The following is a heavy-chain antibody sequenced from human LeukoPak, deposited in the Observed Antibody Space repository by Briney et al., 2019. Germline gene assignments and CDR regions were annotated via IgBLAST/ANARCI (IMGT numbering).Heavy chain of an antibody. CDR2: IKRDGSEK. CDR3: VRDYVWGTNNPDY. V-gene: IGHV3-7*01. CDR1: GLTYSNFW. Sequence: GGSLRLSCTASGLTYSNFWMRWARQLPGKRREGVGNIKRDGSEKWYPDSLKGRFTISRDNAKNSVYLHMNSLRAEDTAVYYCVRDYVWGTNNPDYWGKGALVTVSS. J-gene: IGHJ4*02. D-gene: IGHD3-16*01.